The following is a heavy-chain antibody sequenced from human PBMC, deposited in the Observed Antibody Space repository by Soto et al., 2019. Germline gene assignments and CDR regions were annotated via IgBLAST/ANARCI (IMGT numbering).Heavy chain of an antibody. D-gene: IGHD6-6*01. CDR2: IYHSGST. Sequence: TLSLTCAVSVGSISSGGYSWSWIRQPPGKGLEWIGYIYHSGSTYYNPSLKSRVTISVDRSKNQFSLKLSSVTAADTAVYYCARTYSSSPLFDYWGQGTLVTVSS. V-gene: IGHV4-30-2*01. J-gene: IGHJ4*02. CDR1: VGSISSGGYS. CDR3: ARTYSSSPLFDY.